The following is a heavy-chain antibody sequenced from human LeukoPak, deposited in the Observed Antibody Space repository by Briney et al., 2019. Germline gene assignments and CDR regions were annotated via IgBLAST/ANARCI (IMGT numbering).Heavy chain of an antibody. CDR1: GGSFSGYY. CDR2: INHSGST. Sequence: SETLSLTCAVYGGSFSGYYWSWIRQPPGKGLEWIGEINHSGSTNYNPSLKSRVTISVDTSKNQFSLKPSSVTAADTAVYYCARRRLRSDYIWGSYRLNSREFDYWGQGTLVTVSS. J-gene: IGHJ4*02. V-gene: IGHV4-34*01. D-gene: IGHD3-16*02. CDR3: ARRRLRSDYIWGSYRLNSREFDY.